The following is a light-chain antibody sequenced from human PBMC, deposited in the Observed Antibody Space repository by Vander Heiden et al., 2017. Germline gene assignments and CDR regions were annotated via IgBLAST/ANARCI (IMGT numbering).Light chain of an antibody. Sequence: DIVMTHSPDPLAVSLGERATIHCKSSQSVLYTSNNKNDLAWYQQKPGQPPKLLLYWASTRKSGVPDRFSGSGSGTDFTLTISSLQAEDVAVYYCQQYYSTPQTFGQGTKVEIK. V-gene: IGKV4-1*01. CDR1: QSVLYTSNNKND. J-gene: IGKJ1*01. CDR2: WAS. CDR3: QQYYSTPQT.